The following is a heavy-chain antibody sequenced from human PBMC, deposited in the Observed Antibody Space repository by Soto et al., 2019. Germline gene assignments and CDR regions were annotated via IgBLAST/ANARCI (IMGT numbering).Heavy chain of an antibody. J-gene: IGHJ4*02. CDR1: GGSISSSNW. V-gene: IGHV4-4*02. CDR2: IYHSGST. Sequence: QVQLQESGPGLVKPSGTLSLTCAVSGGSISSSNWWSWVRQPPGKGLEWIGEIYHSGSTNYNPSLKSRVTISVDKSKSQFSLKLSSVTAADTAVYPCARTPWDAYTGYYFDYWGQGTLVSVSS. D-gene: IGHD1-26*01. CDR3: ARTPWDAYTGYYFDY.